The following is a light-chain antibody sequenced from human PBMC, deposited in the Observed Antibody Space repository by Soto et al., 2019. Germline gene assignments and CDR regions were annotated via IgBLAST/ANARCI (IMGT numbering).Light chain of an antibody. V-gene: IGKV3-20*01. CDR3: QPHGASAWT. J-gene: IGKJ4*01. Sequence: ECVWRQSLGTLSLCPGERATLSCRASQSVTIGYLAWFQQKPGQAPRLLIYGARTRATGVPDRFSASGSGTDFSLPLCRLERGAFLVYYCQPHGASAWTIGVGTKVDIK. CDR1: QSVTIGY. CDR2: GAR.